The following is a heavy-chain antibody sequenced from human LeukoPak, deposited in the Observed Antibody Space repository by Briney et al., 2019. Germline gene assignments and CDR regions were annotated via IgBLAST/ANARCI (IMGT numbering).Heavy chain of an antibody. V-gene: IGHV3-23*01. D-gene: IGHD3-22*01. CDR2: ISGSGGST. CDR1: GFTFSSYA. CDR3: AKCYYDSSGYYFGAFDI. J-gene: IGHJ3*02. Sequence: GGSLRLSCAASGFTFSSYAMSWVRQAPGKGLEWVLAISGSGGSTYYADSVKGRFTISRDNSKNTLYLQMSSLRAEDTAVYYCAKCYYDSSGYYFGAFDIWGQGTMVTVSS.